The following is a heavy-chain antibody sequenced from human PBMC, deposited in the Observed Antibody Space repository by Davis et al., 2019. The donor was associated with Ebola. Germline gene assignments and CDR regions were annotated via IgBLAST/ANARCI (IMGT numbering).Heavy chain of an antibody. J-gene: IGHJ4*02. CDR2: ITSYNGNT. CDR1: GYTFTSYD. V-gene: IGHV1-18*01. Sequence: ASVKVSCKASGYTFTSYDINWVRQATGQGLEWMGWITSYNGNTKYAQKFQGRVTMTTDTSTSTAYMELRSLISDDTAVYYCARERVTYCGGDCIMGWVGVDYWGQGTLVTVSS. D-gene: IGHD2-21*02. CDR3: ARERVTYCGGDCIMGWVGVDY.